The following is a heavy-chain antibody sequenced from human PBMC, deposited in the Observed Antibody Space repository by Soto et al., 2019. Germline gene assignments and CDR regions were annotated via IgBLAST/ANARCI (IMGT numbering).Heavy chain of an antibody. CDR1: GGSVSNGDYY. V-gene: IGHV4-30-4*01. CDR3: ATESSGSSPLHFDF. D-gene: IGHD3-22*01. J-gene: IGHJ4*02. CDR2: IYYSGSI. Sequence: QVQLQESGPGLVKPSQTLSVTCTVSGGSVSNGDYYWSWIRQPPGKGLEWIGYIYYSGSIYYNPSLNSRVTMSFDTSENQFSLKLSSVTDADTAMYYCATESSGSSPLHFDFWGQGTLVTVSS.